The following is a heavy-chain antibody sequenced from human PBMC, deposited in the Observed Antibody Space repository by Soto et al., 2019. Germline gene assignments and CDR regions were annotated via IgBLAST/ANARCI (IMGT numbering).Heavy chain of an antibody. V-gene: IGHV4-30-2*06. J-gene: IGHJ6*02. CDR3: ARDYYGMDA. CDR2: TYQSGSA. CDR1: GGSISSGGYS. Sequence: SETLSLTCTVSGGSISSGGYSWTWIRQSPGKGLEWIGYTYQSGSAYYNPSLKSRVTISVDRSKNQFSLNLTSVTAADTAVYYCARDYYGMDAWGQGTTVTVSS.